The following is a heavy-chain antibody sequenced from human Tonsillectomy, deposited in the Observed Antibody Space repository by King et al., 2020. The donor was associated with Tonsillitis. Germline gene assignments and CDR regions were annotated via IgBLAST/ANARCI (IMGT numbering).Heavy chain of an antibody. CDR3: ALSWGSALDI. D-gene: IGHD3-16*01. CDR1: GFTVSFNF. CDR2: FYCDGMA. Sequence: VQLVESGGGLVQPGGSLRLSCADSGFTVSFNFISWGRQAPGKGLEGVYVFYCDGMAYYQDSGKGRLPLSRDSSKHMLYLQMNSLRAEDPAVYSCALSWGSALDIWGQGTLVTVSS. V-gene: IGHV3-66*01. J-gene: IGHJ3*02.